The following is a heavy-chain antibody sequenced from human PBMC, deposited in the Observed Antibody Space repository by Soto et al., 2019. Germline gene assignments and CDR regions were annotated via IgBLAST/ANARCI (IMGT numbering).Heavy chain of an antibody. CDR1: GCSISSYY. CDR3: ARFIGIFDKLQYYHSGKAV. CDR2: IYYSGST. J-gene: IGHJ6*01. V-gene: IGHV4-59*01. D-gene: IGHD3-16*02. Sequence: SETLSLTCTVSGCSISSYYWSWIRQPPGKGLEWIGYIYYSGSTNYNPSLKSRVTISVDTSKNQFSLKLSSVTAADTAVYSCARFIGIFDKLQYYHSGKAVWAQGTSDLVSS.